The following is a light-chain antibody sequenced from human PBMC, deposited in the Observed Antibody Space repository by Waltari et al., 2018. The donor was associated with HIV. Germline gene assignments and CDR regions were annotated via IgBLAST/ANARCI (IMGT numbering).Light chain of an antibody. CDR3: QQYSDWPRYT. Sequence: EIVMTKSPATLSVSPGATATLSCRASQSVSHNLAWYQQKPGQPPRLVIYAASSRAAGIPARFSGSGSGTEFTLTITSLQSGDFGVYYCQQYSDWPRYTFGGGTNLEIK. V-gene: IGKV3-15*01. CDR2: AAS. CDR1: QSVSHN. J-gene: IGKJ2*01.